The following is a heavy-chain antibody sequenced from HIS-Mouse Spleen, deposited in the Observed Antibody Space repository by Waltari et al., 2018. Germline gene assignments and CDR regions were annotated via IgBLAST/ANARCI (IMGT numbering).Heavy chain of an antibody. CDR1: GGSICSSSYY. CDR2: IYYSGST. D-gene: IGHD2-21*02. J-gene: IGHJ5*02. Sequence: QLQLQESGPGLVKPSETLSLTCTFPGGSICSSSYYWGWIRQPPGKGLEWIGGIYYSGSTYYNPSLKSRVTISVDTSKNQFSLKLSSVTAADTAVYYCARKRTASGWFDPWGQGTLVTVSS. V-gene: IGHV4-39*01. CDR3: ARKRTASGWFDP.